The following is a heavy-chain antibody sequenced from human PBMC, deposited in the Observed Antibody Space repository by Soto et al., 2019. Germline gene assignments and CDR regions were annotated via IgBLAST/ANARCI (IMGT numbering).Heavy chain of an antibody. CDR2: ISGSLGYV. D-gene: IGHD4-4*01. CDR3: AREGVHNYNEYNLDN. V-gene: IGHV3-21*01. Sequence: EVQLVESGGGLVKPGGSLRLSCAASGFIFSTYSMHWVRQAPGKGLEWASSISGSLGYVHYADSVKGRFTVSRDNIGTSLYLQMNSLRAEDTAVYYCAREGVHNYNEYNLDNWGLGTLVTVSS. CDR1: GFIFSTYS. J-gene: IGHJ4*02.